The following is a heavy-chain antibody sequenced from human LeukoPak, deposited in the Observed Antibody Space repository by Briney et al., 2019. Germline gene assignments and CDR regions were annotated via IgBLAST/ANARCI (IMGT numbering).Heavy chain of an antibody. D-gene: IGHD3-10*01. Sequence: GGSLRLACAASGFTFSNYALSWVRQAPGKGLEWVSAISGSGGSTYYADSVKGRFTISRDNSKNTLYLQMNSLRAEDTAVYYCAKDRRITMVRGDGTFDYWGQGTLVTVSS. CDR3: AKDRRITMVRGDGTFDY. CDR1: GFTFSNYA. J-gene: IGHJ4*02. V-gene: IGHV3-23*01. CDR2: ISGSGGST.